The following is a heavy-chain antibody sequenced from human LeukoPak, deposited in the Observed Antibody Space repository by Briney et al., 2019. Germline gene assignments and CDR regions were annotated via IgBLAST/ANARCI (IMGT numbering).Heavy chain of an antibody. J-gene: IGHJ4*02. CDR2: IPYDGRNS. CDR3: AKDSTGYSSGRTHFDD. Sequence: GGSLRLSCAASGFTFRGYGIHWVRQGPGKGLEWVAFIPYDGRNSYYADSVKGRFTISRDNSKNTVYLQMDSLTTEDTAVYYCAKDSTGYSSGRTHFDDWGQGTLVAVSS. CDR1: GFTFRGYG. D-gene: IGHD5-18*01. V-gene: IGHV3-30*02.